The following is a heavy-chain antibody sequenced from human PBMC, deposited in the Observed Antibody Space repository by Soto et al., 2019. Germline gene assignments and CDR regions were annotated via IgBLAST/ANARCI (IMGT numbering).Heavy chain of an antibody. CDR1: DNTFTHYG. J-gene: IGHJ6*02. Sequence: QVRLVQSGSEVKKLGASVKVSCKSSDNTFTHYGINWVRQAPGQGREWMGWISGYNGNTKYAQKLQDRVTMTADTSTRTAFMEVRSLTSDDTGVYFCAATGGNYFGLDVWGQGTTVTVSS. CDR3: AATGGNYFGLDV. V-gene: IGHV1-18*01. D-gene: IGHD2-8*02. CDR2: ISGYNGNT.